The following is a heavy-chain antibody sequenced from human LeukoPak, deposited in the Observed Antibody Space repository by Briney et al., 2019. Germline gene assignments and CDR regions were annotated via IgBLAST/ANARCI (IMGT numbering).Heavy chain of an antibody. CDR2: IYRGGST. Sequence: GGSLRLSCEASGFSVTTKYMSWVRQAPGKGLEWVSVIYRGGSTYYAGSVKARFTISRDKSKSTVYLQMNNLRAEDTAVYYCATDGGRREFDYWGQGTLVTVS. CDR1: GFSVTTKY. D-gene: IGHD3-3*01. J-gene: IGHJ4*02. CDR3: ATDGGRREFDY. V-gene: IGHV3-66*01.